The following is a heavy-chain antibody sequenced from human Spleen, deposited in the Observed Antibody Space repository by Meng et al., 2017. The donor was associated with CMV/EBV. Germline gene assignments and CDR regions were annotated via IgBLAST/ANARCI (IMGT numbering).Heavy chain of an antibody. Sequence: GGSLRLSCAASGFTFNSYSMNWVRQAPGKGLEWLSYISSTSSTIYYADSVKGRFAISRDNAQNSLYLQMSSLRVEDTAVYYCARDSRPFYGMDVWGQGTTVTVSS. CDR2: ISSTSSTI. CDR1: GFTFNSYS. J-gene: IGHJ6*02. CDR3: ARDSRPFYGMDV. D-gene: IGHD6-25*01. V-gene: IGHV3-48*04.